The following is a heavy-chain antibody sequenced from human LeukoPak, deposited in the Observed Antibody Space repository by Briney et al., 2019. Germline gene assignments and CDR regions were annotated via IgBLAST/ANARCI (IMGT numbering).Heavy chain of an antibody. D-gene: IGHD3-22*01. CDR2: ISGYNDRT. CDR1: GYTFSSYG. Sequence: ASVKLSCKTSGYTFSSYGIAWVRQAPGQGLGWVGWISGYNDRTNYAQKLQGRVTMTMDTSTTTANIELRSLTSDGTAVYYCAREPYFFDTGGYFFLSYWGQRTLVTVSS. J-gene: IGHJ4*02. CDR3: AREPYFFDTGGYFFLSY. V-gene: IGHV1-18*01.